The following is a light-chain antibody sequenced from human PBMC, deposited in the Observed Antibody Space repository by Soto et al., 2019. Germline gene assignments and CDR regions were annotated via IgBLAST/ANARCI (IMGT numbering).Light chain of an antibody. Sequence: QSVLTQPPSASGTPGQRVTISCFGSRSNIGSNTVNWYQQVPGTAPKLLIYSNNQRPSGVPGRFSGSKSGTSASLAISGLQSEDEADYYCSLWDDSLNGVVFGGGTKLTVL. V-gene: IGLV1-44*01. J-gene: IGLJ2*01. CDR2: SNN. CDR3: SLWDDSLNGVV. CDR1: RSNIGSNT.